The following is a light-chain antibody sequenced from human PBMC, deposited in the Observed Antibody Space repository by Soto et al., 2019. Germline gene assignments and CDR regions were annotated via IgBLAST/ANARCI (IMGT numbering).Light chain of an antibody. Sequence: DIVMTQSPDSLAVSLGERATINCKSSQSILYSPNNNNYLAWYQQKAGQPPKLLIYWASTQESGVPDRFSGSGSGTDFTLTISSLQAEDVAVYYCHQYHTTPYTFGPGTKVDIK. CDR3: HQYHTTPYT. J-gene: IGKJ3*01. V-gene: IGKV4-1*01. CDR1: QSILYSPNNNNY. CDR2: WAS.